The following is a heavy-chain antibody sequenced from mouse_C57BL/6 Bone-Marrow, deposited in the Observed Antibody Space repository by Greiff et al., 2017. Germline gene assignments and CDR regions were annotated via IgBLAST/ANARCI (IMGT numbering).Heavy chain of an antibody. CDR2: IRNKANNHAT. J-gene: IGHJ4*01. CDR1: GFTFSDAW. CDR3: TRPLWLHDYAMDY. Sequence: EVMLVESGGGLVQPGGSMKLSCAASGFTFSDAWMDWVRQSPEKGLEWVAEIRNKANNHATYYAESVKGRLTTSRDDAKSSVSLQMTSLRAEDTGIYYGTRPLWLHDYAMDYWGQGTSVTVSS. V-gene: IGHV6-6*01. D-gene: IGHD2-2*01.